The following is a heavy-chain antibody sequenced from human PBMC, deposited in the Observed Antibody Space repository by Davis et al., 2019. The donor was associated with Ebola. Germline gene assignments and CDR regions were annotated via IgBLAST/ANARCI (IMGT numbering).Heavy chain of an antibody. D-gene: IGHD6-13*01. J-gene: IGHJ4*02. Sequence: AASVKVSCKASGYTFTSYAMNWVRQAPGQGLEWMGWINTNTGNPTYAQGFTGRFVFSLDTSVSTAYLQISSLKAEDTAVYYCARDGVAAAGEPQFDYWGQGTLVTVSS. CDR3: ARDGVAAAGEPQFDY. CDR1: GYTFTSYA. CDR2: INTNTGNP. V-gene: IGHV7-4-1*02.